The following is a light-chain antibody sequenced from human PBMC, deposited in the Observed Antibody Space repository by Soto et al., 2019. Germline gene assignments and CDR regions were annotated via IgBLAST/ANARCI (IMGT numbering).Light chain of an antibody. CDR1: TGTVTSGHY. V-gene: IGLV7-46*01. CDR3: LLSYNGPYV. J-gene: IGLJ1*01. CDR2: DTV. Sequence: QAVVTQEPSLTVSPGGTVTLTCGSSTGTVTSGHYPYWFQQKPGQAPRTLIYDTVKKHSWTPARFSGSLLGGKAALTLSGAQPEDEADYYCLLSYNGPYVFGTGTRSPS.